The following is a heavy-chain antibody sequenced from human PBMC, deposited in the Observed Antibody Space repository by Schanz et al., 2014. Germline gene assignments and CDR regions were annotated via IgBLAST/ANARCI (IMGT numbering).Heavy chain of an antibody. J-gene: IGHJ4*02. CDR2: ISGSGGST. CDR3: AKGRFGELSAFDI. D-gene: IGHD3-10*01. V-gene: IGHV3-23*04. Sequence: EVQLVESGGGLVQPGGSLRLSCTASGFTFSDYWMSWVRQAPGKGLEWVSAISGSGGSTYYADSVKGRFTISRDNSKNTLYLQMNSLRAEDTAVYYCAKGRFGELSAFDIWGQETLXTVSS. CDR1: GFTFSDYW.